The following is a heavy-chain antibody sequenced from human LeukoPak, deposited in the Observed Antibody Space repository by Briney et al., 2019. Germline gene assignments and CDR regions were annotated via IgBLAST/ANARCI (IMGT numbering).Heavy chain of an antibody. J-gene: IGHJ4*02. CDR2: IRSKSNNYAT. CDR3: TGSVGY. CDR1: GFTFSGSA. Sequence: QPGGSLRLSCAASGFTFSGSAIHWVRQASGKGLEWVGRIRSKSNNYATVYAASVKGRFTISRDDSKNTAYLQMNSLKTEDTAVYYCTGSVGYWGQGTLVTVSS. V-gene: IGHV3-73*01.